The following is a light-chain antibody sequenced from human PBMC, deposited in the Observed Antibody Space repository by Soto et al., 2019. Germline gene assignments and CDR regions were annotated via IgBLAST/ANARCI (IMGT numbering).Light chain of an antibody. V-gene: IGLV2-23*01. J-gene: IGLJ1*01. CDR1: SSDVGSYNL. Sequence: QSVLTQPASVSGSPGQSITISCTGTSSDVGSYNLVSWYQQHPGKAPKLIIYEGSKRPSGVSNRFSGSKSGNTASLTISGLQAEDEADYDCCSYAGSSTFVFGTGTKVT. CDR3: CSYAGSSTFV. CDR2: EGS.